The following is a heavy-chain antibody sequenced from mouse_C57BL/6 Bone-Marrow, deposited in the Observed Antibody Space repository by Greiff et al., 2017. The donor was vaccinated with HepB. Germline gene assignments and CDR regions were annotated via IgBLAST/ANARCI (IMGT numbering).Heavy chain of an antibody. J-gene: IGHJ3*01. Sequence: EVQLQQSGGGLVKPGGSLKLSCAASGFTFSSYAMSWVRQTPEKRLEWVATISDGGSYTYYPDNVKGRFTISRDNAKNNLYLQMSHLKSEDTAMYYCAGEDDSNLAWFAYWGQGTLVTVSA. D-gene: IGHD2-5*01. V-gene: IGHV5-4*01. CDR1: GFTFSSYA. CDR3: AGEDDSNLAWFAY. CDR2: ISDGGSYT.